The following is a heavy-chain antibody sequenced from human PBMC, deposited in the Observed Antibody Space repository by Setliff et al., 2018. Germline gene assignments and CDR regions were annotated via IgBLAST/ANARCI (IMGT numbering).Heavy chain of an antibody. J-gene: IGHJ4*02. CDR1: GYSISSGYI. CDR3: ARADNVLLWFGELFY. D-gene: IGHD3-10*01. Sequence: SETLSLTCTVSGYSISSGYIWGWIRQPPGKGLECVGNIGHTGSINYNPSLKSRLTISRDTSKKQVSLKLNPVTATDTAVYYCARADNVLLWFGELFYWGQGTLVTVSS. V-gene: IGHV4-38-2*02. CDR2: IGHTGSI.